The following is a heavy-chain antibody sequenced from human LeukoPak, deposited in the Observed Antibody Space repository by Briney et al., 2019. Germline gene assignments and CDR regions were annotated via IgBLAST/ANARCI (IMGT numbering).Heavy chain of an antibody. J-gene: IGHJ5*02. Sequence: SETLSLTCTVSGRSISSSSYYWGWIRQPPGKGLEWIGRIYYSGSTYYNPSLKSRVTISVDTSKNQFSLKLSSVTAADTAVYYCARDIAGDTWFGELINWFDPWGQGTLVTVSS. CDR1: GRSISSSSYY. V-gene: IGHV4-39*02. CDR2: IYYSGST. CDR3: ARDIAGDTWFGELINWFDP. D-gene: IGHD3-10*01.